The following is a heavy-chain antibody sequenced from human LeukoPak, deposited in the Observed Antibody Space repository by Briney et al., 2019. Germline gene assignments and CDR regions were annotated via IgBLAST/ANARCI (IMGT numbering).Heavy chain of an antibody. D-gene: IGHD3-22*01. V-gene: IGHV1-2*02. Sequence: ASVTVSCNASGYTFTGYYMHLVRHAPGQGLEWMGCTNPNSGGTNYAQKFQGRVTMTRDTSISTAYMELSRLRSDDTAVYYCARDGALNYYDSSGYPASWGQGTLVTVSS. CDR2: TNPNSGGT. J-gene: IGHJ4*02. CDR3: ARDGALNYYDSSGYPAS. CDR1: GYTFTGYY.